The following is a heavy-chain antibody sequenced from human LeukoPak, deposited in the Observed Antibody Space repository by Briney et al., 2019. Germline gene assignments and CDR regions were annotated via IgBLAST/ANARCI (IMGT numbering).Heavy chain of an antibody. CDR1: GGSISSYY. V-gene: IGHV4-59*01. J-gene: IGHJ4*02. CDR2: IHYSGST. CDR3: ARVSGYDWESFYDY. Sequence: SETLSLTCTVSGGSISSYYWSWIRQPPGKGLEWIGYIHYSGSTNYNPSLKSRVTISVDTSKNQFSLRLSSVSAADTAVYYCARVSGYDWESFYDYWGQGTLVTVSS. D-gene: IGHD5-12*01.